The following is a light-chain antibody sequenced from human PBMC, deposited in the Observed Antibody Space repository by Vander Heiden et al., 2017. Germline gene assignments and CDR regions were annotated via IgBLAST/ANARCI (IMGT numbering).Light chain of an antibody. V-gene: IGKV2-28*01. CDR3: RQAQQNHPKYT. CDR2: LGS. CDR1: QSLLHSNGYNY. Sequence: DIVMTHSPLSLPVTPGQPPSISCRSSQSLLHSNGYNYLDWYLQKPEQAPQLLIYLGSNRAYVGTDRFSRSGEGTDFKLKITRGDAEDVRVYYCRQAQQNHPKYTFGQGTKVEIK. J-gene: IGKJ2*01.